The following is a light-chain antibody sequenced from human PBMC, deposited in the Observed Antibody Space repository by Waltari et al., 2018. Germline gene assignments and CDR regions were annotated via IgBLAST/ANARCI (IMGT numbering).Light chain of an antibody. CDR3: QVWDSRSDHVV. V-gene: IGLV3-21*02. J-gene: IGLJ2*01. CDR1: NIGNKR. CDR2: DNR. Sequence: YVLTQSPPVPVGPRQLAWISCGGSNIGNKRVNWYQHKPGQAPVLVVYDNRDRPSGIPARFSGSNARNTATLTIYSVEDGDEADYYCQVWDSRSDHVVFGGGTKLTVL.